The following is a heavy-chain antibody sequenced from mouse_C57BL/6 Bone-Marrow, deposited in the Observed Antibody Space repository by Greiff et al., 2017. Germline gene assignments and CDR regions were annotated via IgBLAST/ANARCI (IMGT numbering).Heavy chain of an antibody. CDR2: ISNGGGST. CDR3: ARHGGYYAFDY. Sequence: EVQRVESGGGLVQPGGSLKLSCAASGFTFSDYYMYWVRQTPEKRLEWVAYISNGGGSTYYPDTVKGRFTISRDNAKNTLYLQMSRLKSEDTAMYYCARHGGYYAFDYWGQGTTLTVSS. CDR1: GFTFSDYY. J-gene: IGHJ2*01. V-gene: IGHV5-12*01. D-gene: IGHD2-3*01.